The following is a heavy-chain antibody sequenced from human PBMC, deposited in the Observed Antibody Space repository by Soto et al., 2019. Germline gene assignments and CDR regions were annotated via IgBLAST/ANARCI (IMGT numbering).Heavy chain of an antibody. J-gene: IGHJ6*04. CDR3: ARRRFRPYCSSTSCSMDV. D-gene: IGHD2-2*01. Sequence: TLSLTCTVSGGSISSSSYYWGWIRQPPGKGLEWIGSIYYSGSTYYNPSLKSRVTISVDTSKNQFSLKLSSVTAADTAVYYCARRRFRPYCSSTSCSMDVWGKGTTVTVSS. CDR2: IYYSGST. V-gene: IGHV4-39*01. CDR1: GGSISSSSYY.